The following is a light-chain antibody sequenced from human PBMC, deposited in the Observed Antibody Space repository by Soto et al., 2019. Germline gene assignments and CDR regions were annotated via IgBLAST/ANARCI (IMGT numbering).Light chain of an antibody. V-gene: IGLV2-23*01. Sequence: QSALTQPASVSGSPGQSITISCTGTSSDVGSYKLVSWYQRHPGKAPKLMIYEGSKRPSGISDRFSGSKSGNTASLTISGLHADDEADYYCCSYAGSSTYVFGTGTKVTVL. J-gene: IGLJ1*01. CDR2: EGS. CDR1: SSDVGSYKL. CDR3: CSYAGSSTYV.